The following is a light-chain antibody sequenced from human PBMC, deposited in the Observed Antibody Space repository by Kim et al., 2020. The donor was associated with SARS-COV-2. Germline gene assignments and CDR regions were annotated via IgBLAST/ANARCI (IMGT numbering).Light chain of an antibody. J-gene: IGKJ3*01. V-gene: IGKV1-33*01. CDR1: QDSRNN. CDR3: QQYDDSPFT. CDR2: DAS. Sequence: ASGGRRVSITCQASQDSRNNLKWYQQKAGKAPQLLIHDASNLETGVPSRFSGGGSGTHFTLTITNLQPEDFASFYCQQYDDSPFTFGPGTKVDIK.